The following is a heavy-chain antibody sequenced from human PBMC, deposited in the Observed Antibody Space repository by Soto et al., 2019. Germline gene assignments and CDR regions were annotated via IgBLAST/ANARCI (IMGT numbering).Heavy chain of an antibody. V-gene: IGHV1-69*13. CDR2: IIPIFGTA. J-gene: IGHJ6*02. CDR3: ARDPYSVTIFGVVITWDYYYGMDV. Sequence: SVKVSCKASGGTFSSYAISWVRQAPGQGLEWMGGIIPIFGTANYAQKFQGRVTITADESTSTASMELSSLRSEDTAVYYCARDPYSVTIFGVVITWDYYYGMDVWGQGTTVTVSS. CDR1: GGTFSSYA. D-gene: IGHD3-3*01.